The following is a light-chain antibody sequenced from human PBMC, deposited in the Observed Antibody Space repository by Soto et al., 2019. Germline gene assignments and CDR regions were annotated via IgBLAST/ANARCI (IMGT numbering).Light chain of an antibody. CDR2: EAS. J-gene: IGKJ4*02. Sequence: EIVWTQSPATLSVSPGDRATLSCRASQSVYNDLAWYQQKRGQPPRLLIYEASTRATGIPARFSGSQSGTEFTLTIRRLLSEDFADYFCQQDNNWPLTFGGGTKVETK. V-gene: IGKV3D-15*01. CDR1: QSVYND. CDR3: QQDNNWPLT.